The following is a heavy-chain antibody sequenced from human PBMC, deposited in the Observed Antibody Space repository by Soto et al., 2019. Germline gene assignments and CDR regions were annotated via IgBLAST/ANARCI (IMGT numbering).Heavy chain of an antibody. CDR2: TSYDGSNK. V-gene: IGHV3-30-3*01. Sequence: GGSLRLSCAASGFTFSSYAMHWVRRAPGKGLEWVAVTSYDGSNKYYADSVKGRFTISRDNSKNTLYLQMNSLRAEDTAVYYCARADEFVVVTAAVDYWGQGTLVTVSS. CDR1: GFTFSSYA. D-gene: IGHD2-21*02. CDR3: ARADEFVVVTAAVDY. J-gene: IGHJ4*02.